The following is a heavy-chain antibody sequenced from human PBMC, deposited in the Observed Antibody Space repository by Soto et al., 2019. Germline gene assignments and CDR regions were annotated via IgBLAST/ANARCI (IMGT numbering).Heavy chain of an antibody. J-gene: IGHJ4*02. D-gene: IGHD3-22*01. Sequence: PSETLSLTCTVSGGSISSYYWSWIRQPPGKGLEWIVYIYYSGSTSYNPSLKSRVTISVDTSKNQFSLKLSSVTAADTAVYYCARWIRYDSSGYYGPYFDYWGQGTLVTVSS. V-gene: IGHV4-59*01. CDR1: GGSISSYY. CDR2: IYYSGST. CDR3: ARWIRYDSSGYYGPYFDY.